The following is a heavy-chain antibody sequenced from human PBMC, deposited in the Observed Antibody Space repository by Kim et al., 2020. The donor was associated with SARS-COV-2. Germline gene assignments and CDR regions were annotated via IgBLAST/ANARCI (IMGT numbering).Heavy chain of an antibody. J-gene: IGHJ6*01. CDR1: GFTFSSYG. Sequence: GGSLRLSCAASGFTFSSYGMSWVRQAPGKGLEWVSNIKQDGSEKSYVDSVRGRFTISRDNAKNSLYLQMNSLRPEDTAVYYCARDLSFMPLIPIYSYYC. V-gene: IGHV3-7*01. D-gene: IGHD2-2*01. CDR3: ARDLSFMPLIPIYSYYC. CDR2: IKQDGSEK.